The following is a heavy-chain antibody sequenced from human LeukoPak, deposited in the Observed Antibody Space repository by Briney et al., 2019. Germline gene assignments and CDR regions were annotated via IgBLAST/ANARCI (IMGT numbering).Heavy chain of an antibody. Sequence: GGSLRLSCAASGFTFSSYSKNWVRQAPGKGLEWVSSISSSSTYIYYADSVKGRFTVSRDNAKNSLYLQMNSLRAEDTAVYFCASQYTSSRIFDDWGQGTLVTVSS. J-gene: IGHJ4*02. V-gene: IGHV3-21*01. D-gene: IGHD6-13*01. CDR3: ASQYTSSRIFDD. CDR2: ISSSSTYI. CDR1: GFTFSSYS.